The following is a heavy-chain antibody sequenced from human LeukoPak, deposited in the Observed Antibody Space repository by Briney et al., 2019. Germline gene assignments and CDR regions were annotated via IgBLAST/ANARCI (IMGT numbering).Heavy chain of an antibody. CDR1: GFIFSSYG. CDR2: IWYDGSNK. V-gene: IGHV3-33*01. J-gene: IGHJ4*02. D-gene: IGHD5-18*01. Sequence: GGSLRLSCAASGFIFSSYGMHWVRQAPGKGLEWVSLIWYDGSNKYYADSVKGRFTISRDNSKNTLNLQMNSLRAEDTALYCCARDRAMVVGSSWYYDYWGQGTLVTVSS. CDR3: ARDRAMVVGSSWYYDY.